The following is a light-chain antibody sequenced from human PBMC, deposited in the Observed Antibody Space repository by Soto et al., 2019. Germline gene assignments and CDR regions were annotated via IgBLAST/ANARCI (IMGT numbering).Light chain of an antibody. CDR2: DVN. CDR1: SSDVAGYNY. CDR3: CSYAGSYTWV. J-gene: IGLJ3*02. V-gene: IGLV2-11*01. Sequence: QSALTQPRSVSGSPGQSVTISCTGTSSDVAGYNYVSWYQQHPGKAPKVMIYDVNKRPSGVPDRFSGSKSGNTASLTISGLQAEDEADYYCCSYAGSYTWVFGGGTKLTVL.